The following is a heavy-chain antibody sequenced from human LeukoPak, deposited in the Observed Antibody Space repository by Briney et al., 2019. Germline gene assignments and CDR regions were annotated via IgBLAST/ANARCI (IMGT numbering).Heavy chain of an antibody. J-gene: IGHJ5*02. CDR2: ISGSGGST. V-gene: IGHV3-23*01. CDR3: ARVEKERWLQWENWFDP. Sequence: PGGSLRLSCAASGFTFSSYAMSWVRQAPGKGLEWVSAISGSGGSTYYADSVKGRFAISRDNSKNTLYLQTNSLRAEDTAVYYCARVEKERWLQWENWFDPWGQGTLVTVSS. D-gene: IGHD5-24*01. CDR1: GFTFSSYA.